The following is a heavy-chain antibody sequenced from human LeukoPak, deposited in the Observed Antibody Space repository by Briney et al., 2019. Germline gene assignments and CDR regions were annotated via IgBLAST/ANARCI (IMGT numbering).Heavy chain of an antibody. V-gene: IGHV3-33*06. CDR1: GFTFSSYG. D-gene: IGHD6-19*01. CDR3: AKDAVSGTYFCSSGWKRYPFDY. Sequence: GGSLRLSCAASGFTFSSYGMHWVRHAPGKGLEWVAVIWYDGSNKYYADSVKGRFTISRDNSKNTLYLQMNSLRAEDTAVYYCAKDAVSGTYFCSSGWKRYPFDYWGQGTLVTVSS. CDR2: IWYDGSNK. J-gene: IGHJ4*02.